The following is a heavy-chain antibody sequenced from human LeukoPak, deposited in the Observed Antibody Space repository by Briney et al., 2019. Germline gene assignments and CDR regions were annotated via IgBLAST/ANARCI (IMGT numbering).Heavy chain of an antibody. J-gene: IGHJ6*02. V-gene: IGHV1-69*04. Sequence: SVKVSCKTSGGTFSSYAISWVRQAPGQGLEWMGRIIPILGIANYAQKFQGRVTITADKSTSTAYMELSSLRSEDTAVYYCARSTAMELHHYYYYGMDVWGQGTTVTVSS. D-gene: IGHD5-18*01. CDR2: IIPILGIA. CDR3: ARSTAMELHHYYYYGMDV. CDR1: GGTFSSYA.